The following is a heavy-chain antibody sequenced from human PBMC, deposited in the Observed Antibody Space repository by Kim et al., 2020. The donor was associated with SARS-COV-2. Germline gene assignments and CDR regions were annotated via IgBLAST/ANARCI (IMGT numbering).Heavy chain of an antibody. V-gene: IGHV4-59*08. CDR3: VSSAMVPNFDY. Sequence: SETLSLTCTVSGVSIYSYYWSWIRQPPGKGLEWIGYIYYSGSTNYSPSLKSRVTLSIDTSNNQFSLRLSSVTAADTAVYYCVSSAMVPNFDYWGQGTLVTVSS. D-gene: IGHD5-18*01. J-gene: IGHJ4*02. CDR2: IYYSGST. CDR1: GVSIYSYY.